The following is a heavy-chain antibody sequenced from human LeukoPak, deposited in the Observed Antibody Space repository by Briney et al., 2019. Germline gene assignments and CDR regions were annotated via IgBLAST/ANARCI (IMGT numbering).Heavy chain of an antibody. V-gene: IGHV3-74*01. D-gene: IGHD6-13*01. J-gene: IGHJ5*02. Sequence: GGSLRLSCAASGFTFSSYWMHWVRQAPGKGLVWVSRINSDGSSTSYADSVKGRFTISRDNAKNTLYLQMNSLRAEDTAVYYCAGSSWYRVCWFDPWGQGTLVTVSS. CDR3: AGSSWYRVCWFDP. CDR2: INSDGSST. CDR1: GFTFSSYW.